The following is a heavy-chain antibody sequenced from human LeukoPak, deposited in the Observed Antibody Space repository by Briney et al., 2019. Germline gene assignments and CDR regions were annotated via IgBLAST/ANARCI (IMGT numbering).Heavy chain of an antibody. CDR2: IKEDGREK. CDR3: ARGGRPDY. V-gene: IGHV3-7*01. Sequence: GGSLRLTCATSGFTFSSSWMSWVRQAPGKGLECVANIKEDGREKYYVDSVKGRFTISRDNAKNSLYLQMSSLRAEDTAVYYCARGGRPDYWGQGTLVTVSS. J-gene: IGHJ4*02. D-gene: IGHD3-10*01. CDR1: GFTFSSSW.